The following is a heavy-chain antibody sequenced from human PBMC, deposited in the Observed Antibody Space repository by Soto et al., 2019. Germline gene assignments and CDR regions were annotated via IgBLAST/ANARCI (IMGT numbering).Heavy chain of an antibody. V-gene: IGHV1-18*04. Sequence: ASVKVSCKASGYTFTSYGISSVRQAPGQGLEWMGWISAYNGNTNYAQKLQGRVTMTTDTSTSTAYMELRSLRSDDTAVYYCARDLAFSWGSYRYTPSFDYWGQGTLVTVSS. J-gene: IGHJ4*02. CDR3: ARDLAFSWGSYRYTPSFDY. D-gene: IGHD3-16*02. CDR1: GYTFTSYG. CDR2: ISAYNGNT.